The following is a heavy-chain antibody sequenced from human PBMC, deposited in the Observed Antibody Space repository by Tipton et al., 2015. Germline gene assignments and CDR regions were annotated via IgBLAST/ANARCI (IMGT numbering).Heavy chain of an antibody. CDR3: AKSDRAVGSSGMDS. Sequence: QSGPEVKKPGSSVKVSCKPSGGTFGSDAISWVRQAPGQGLEWMGGIIPIFGTANYAEKFQNRVTISADESTRTAYMELSSLRSDDTAIYYCAKSDRAVGSSGMDSWGQGTLVTVSS. D-gene: IGHD1-26*01. J-gene: IGHJ4*02. CDR1: GGTFGSDA. V-gene: IGHV1-69*01. CDR2: IIPIFGTA.